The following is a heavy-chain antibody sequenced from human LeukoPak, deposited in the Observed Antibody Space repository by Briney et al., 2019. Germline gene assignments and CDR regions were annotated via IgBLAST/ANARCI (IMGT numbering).Heavy chain of an antibody. D-gene: IGHD2-2*01. V-gene: IGHV1-2*02. CDR1: GYTFTGQY. CDR2: INPNSGGT. J-gene: IGHJ6*02. CDR3: ARDRKKDIVVVPAASYYYYYGMDV. Sequence: ASVKVSCKTSGYTFTGQYLHWVRQAPGQGLEWMGWINPNSGGTKSAQKFQGRVTMTRDTSISTAYMELSRLRSDDTAVYYCARDRKKDIVVVPAASYYYYYGMDVWGQGTTVTVSS.